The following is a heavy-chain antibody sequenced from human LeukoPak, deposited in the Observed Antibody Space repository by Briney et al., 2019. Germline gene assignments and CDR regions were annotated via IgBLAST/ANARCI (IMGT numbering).Heavy chain of an antibody. CDR3: ARDEADYYGVIDY. V-gene: IGHV4-30-4*01. CDR1: GGSISSGDYY. CDR2: ICYRGST. D-gene: IGHD3-10*01. J-gene: IGHJ4*02. Sequence: SETLSLTCTVSGGSISSGDYYWSWIRQPPGKGLEWIGYICYRGSTYYNPSSKSRVTISVDTFKNPFSLKLCSVTAADTAVYYCARDEADYYGVIDYWGQGTLVTVSS.